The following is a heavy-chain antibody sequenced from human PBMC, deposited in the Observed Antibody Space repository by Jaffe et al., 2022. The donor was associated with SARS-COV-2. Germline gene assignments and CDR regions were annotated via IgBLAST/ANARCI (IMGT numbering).Heavy chain of an antibody. CDR1: GFTFSSYG. V-gene: IGHV3-23*01. CDR2: LSGSGYST. Sequence: EVQLLESGGGLVQPGGSLRLSCAASGFTFSSYGMSWVRQAPGKGLEWVSALSGSGYSTYYAESVKGRFTISRDNSKNTVYLQMNSLRAEDTARYYCAKGSYGDYVDYWFDPWGQGTLVTVSS. J-gene: IGHJ5*02. CDR3: AKGSYGDYVDYWFDP. D-gene: IGHD4-17*01.